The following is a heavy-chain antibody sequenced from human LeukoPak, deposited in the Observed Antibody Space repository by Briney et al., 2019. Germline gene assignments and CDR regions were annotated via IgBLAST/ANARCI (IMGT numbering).Heavy chain of an antibody. D-gene: IGHD1-26*01. CDR2: IYYSGST. CDR3: ATQPPGWELLFDY. V-gene: IGHV4-39*01. CDR1: GGSISGSSYY. Sequence: SETLSLTCTVSGGSISGSSYYWGWIRQPPGKGLEWIGSIYYSGSTYYNPSLKSRVTISVDTSKNQFSLKLSSVTAADTAVYYCATQPPGWELLFDYWGQGTLVTVSS. J-gene: IGHJ4*02.